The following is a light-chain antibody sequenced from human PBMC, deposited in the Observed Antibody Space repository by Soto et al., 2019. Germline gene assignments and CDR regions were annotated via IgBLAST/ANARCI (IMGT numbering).Light chain of an antibody. CDR1: QSISSW. CDR2: DAS. J-gene: IGKJ1*01. V-gene: IGKV1-5*01. CDR3: QQYNSYWT. Sequence: DIEKTQSPSPLSASVGDRVTITCRASQSISSWLAWYRQKPGKAPKLLIYDASSLESGVPSRFSGSGSGTEFTLTISSLQPDDFATYYCQQYNSYWTFGQGTKVDIK.